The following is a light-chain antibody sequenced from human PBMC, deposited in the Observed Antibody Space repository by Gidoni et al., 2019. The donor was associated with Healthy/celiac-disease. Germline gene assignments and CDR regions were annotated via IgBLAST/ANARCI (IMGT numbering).Light chain of an antibody. CDR3: QQYGSSPMCS. CDR2: GAY. J-gene: IGKJ2*04. Sequence: EIVLTQSPGTLSLSPGERATHSCRASHSVSSSYLAWYQQKTGQAPRLLIYGAYSRATGIPDRCSGSGSGTDFTLTISRLEPEDFAVYYCQQYGSSPMCSFGQGTKLEIK. V-gene: IGKV3-20*01. CDR1: HSVSSSY.